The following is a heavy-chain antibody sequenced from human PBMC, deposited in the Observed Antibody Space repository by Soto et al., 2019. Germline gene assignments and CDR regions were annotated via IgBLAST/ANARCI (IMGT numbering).Heavy chain of an antibody. CDR2: ISVSGGTT. D-gene: IGHD4-4*01. CDR1: GFTFSNYA. CDR3: ARLHYRYYYHYMAA. J-gene: IGHJ6*03. Sequence: QSGGSLRLSCAASGFTFSNYAMSCVRQAPGKGQEWVSGISVSGGTTYYAESVKGRFTISRDNSKNTLFLQMTSLRAEDTAVYYCARLHYRYYYHYMAAWGPATTAT. V-gene: IGHV3-23*01.